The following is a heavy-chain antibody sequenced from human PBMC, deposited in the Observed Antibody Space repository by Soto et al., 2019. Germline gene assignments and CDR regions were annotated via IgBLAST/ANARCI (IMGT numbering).Heavy chain of an antibody. Sequence: KPSETLSLTCSVSGGSISSTIYYWAWVRQPPGKGREWIGRIYYRGSTYYNPSLKSRVTISVDTSKNQFSLKLTSVTATDTAISSCACLEGDHGGSFVDYFDYWGRGTLVTVSS. J-gene: IGHJ4*02. CDR2: IYYRGST. CDR1: GGSISSTIYY. D-gene: IGHD1-26*01. CDR3: ACLEGDHGGSFVDYFDY. V-gene: IGHV4-39*01.